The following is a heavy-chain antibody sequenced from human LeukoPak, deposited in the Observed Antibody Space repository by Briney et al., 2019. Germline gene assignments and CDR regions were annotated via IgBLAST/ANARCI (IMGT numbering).Heavy chain of an antibody. D-gene: IGHD3-9*01. V-gene: IGHV4-59*01. Sequence: SETLSLTCTVSGGSISSYYWSWIRQPPGKGLERIGYIYYSGSTNYNPSLKSRVTISVDTSKNQFSLKLSSVTAADTAVYYCARADILTGYYGGSWYYFDYWGQGTLVTVSS. CDR1: GGSISSYY. CDR3: ARADILTGYYGGSWYYFDY. CDR2: IYYSGST. J-gene: IGHJ4*02.